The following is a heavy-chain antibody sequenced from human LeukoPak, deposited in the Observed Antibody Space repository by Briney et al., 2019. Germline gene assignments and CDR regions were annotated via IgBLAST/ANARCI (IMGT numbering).Heavy chain of an antibody. Sequence: SETLSLTCTVSGGSISSSSYYWGWIRQPPGKGLEWIGSIYYSGSTYYNPSLKSRVTISVDTSKNQFSLKLSSVTAADTAVYYCARGRHFDYWGQGTLVTVSS. J-gene: IGHJ4*02. V-gene: IGHV4-39*07. CDR2: IYYSGST. CDR1: GGSISSSSYY. CDR3: ARGRHFDY.